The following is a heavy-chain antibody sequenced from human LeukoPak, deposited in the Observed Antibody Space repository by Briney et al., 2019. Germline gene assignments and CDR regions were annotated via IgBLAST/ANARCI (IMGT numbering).Heavy chain of an antibody. Sequence: ASVKVSCKASGYTFTGYYMHWVRQAPGQGLEWMGRINPNSGGTNYAQKFQDRVTMTRDTSISTAYMELSRLRSDDTAVYYCARDRGSITGIDAWGQGTLVSVFS. V-gene: IGHV1-2*06. CDR3: ARDRGSITGIDA. CDR2: INPNSGGT. CDR1: GYTFTGYY. D-gene: IGHD1-20*01. J-gene: IGHJ4*02.